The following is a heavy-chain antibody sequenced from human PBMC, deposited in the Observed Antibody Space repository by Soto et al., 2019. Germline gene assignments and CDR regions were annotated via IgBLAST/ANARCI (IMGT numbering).Heavy chain of an antibody. CDR1: GFTFSSYG. J-gene: IGHJ4*02. Sequence: QVQLVESGGDVVQPGRSLRLSCAASGFTFSSYGMHWVRQAPGKGLEWVAVIWYDGSNKYYADSVKGRFTISRDNSKNTLYLQMNSLRAEDTAVYYCARDERYYYDYWGQGTLFTVSS. CDR2: IWYDGSNK. CDR3: ARDERYYYDY. D-gene: IGHD1-20*01. V-gene: IGHV3-33*01.